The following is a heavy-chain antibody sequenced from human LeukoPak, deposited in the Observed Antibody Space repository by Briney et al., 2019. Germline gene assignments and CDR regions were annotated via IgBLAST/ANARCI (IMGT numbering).Heavy chain of an antibody. CDR1: GYTFTTYY. Sequence: ASVKVSCKASGYTFTTYYIHWVRQAPGQGLEWMGIINPSGGSTTYAQIFQGRVTLTRDTSTSTVYMELSSLRSDDTAVYYCARAPKGVTTGYFDHWGQGTLVNVSS. CDR2: INPSGGST. J-gene: IGHJ4*02. D-gene: IGHD3-10*01. CDR3: ARAPKGVTTGYFDH. V-gene: IGHV1-46*01.